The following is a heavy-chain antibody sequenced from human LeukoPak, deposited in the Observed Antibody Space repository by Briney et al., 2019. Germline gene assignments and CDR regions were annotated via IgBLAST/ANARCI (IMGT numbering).Heavy chain of an antibody. D-gene: IGHD2-21*02. Sequence: VASVKVSCKASGGTFSSYAISWVRQAPGQGLEWMGGIIPIFGTANYAQKFQGRVTITADESTSTAYMELSSLRSEDTAVYYCAVTTCGGDCYGPSLSGWFDPWGQGTLVTVSS. CDR1: GGTFSSYA. CDR3: AVTTCGGDCYGPSLSGWFDP. V-gene: IGHV1-69*13. CDR2: IIPIFGTA. J-gene: IGHJ5*02.